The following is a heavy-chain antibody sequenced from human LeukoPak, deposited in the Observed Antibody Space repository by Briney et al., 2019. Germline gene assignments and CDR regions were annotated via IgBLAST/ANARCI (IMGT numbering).Heavy chain of an antibody. CDR3: ARQGVGATDC. J-gene: IGHJ4*01. Sequence: SETLSLTCTVSGGSISSSTYYWAWIRQSPGKGLEWIGSITYSGSTYYNPSLESRVTISVDTSKNQFSLRLISVTAVDTAVYYCARQGVGATDCWGQEPWSPSPQ. CDR2: ITYSGST. CDR1: GGSISSSTYY. V-gene: IGHV4-39*01. D-gene: IGHD1-26*01.